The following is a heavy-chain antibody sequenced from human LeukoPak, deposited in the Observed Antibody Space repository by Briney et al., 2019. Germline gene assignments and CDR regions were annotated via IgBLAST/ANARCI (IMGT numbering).Heavy chain of an antibody. J-gene: IGHJ4*02. V-gene: IGHV3-23*01. Sequence: GGSLRLSCAASGFTFSSYAMSWVRQAPGKGLEWVSAISGSGGSTYCADSVKGRFTISRDNSKNTLYLQMNSLRAEDTAVYYCAKDRKSSGWYDYWGQGTLVTVSS. CDR3: AKDRKSSGWYDY. CDR2: ISGSGGST. D-gene: IGHD6-19*01. CDR1: GFTFSSYA.